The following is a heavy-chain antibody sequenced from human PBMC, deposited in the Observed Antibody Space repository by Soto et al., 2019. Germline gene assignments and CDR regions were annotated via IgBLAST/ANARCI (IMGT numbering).Heavy chain of an antibody. Sequence: QVQLVESGGGVVQPGRSLRLSCAASGFTFISYAMHWVRQAPGKGLEWVAVISFDGSTEYYADSVKGRFTISRDNSKNSVYLKMNSLRSEDTAVYYCARSRHGSGSYTHFYYALDVWGQGTTVTVSS. CDR2: ISFDGSTE. D-gene: IGHD3-10*01. CDR3: ARSRHGSGSYTHFYYALDV. V-gene: IGHV3-30-3*01. CDR1: GFTFISYA. J-gene: IGHJ6*02.